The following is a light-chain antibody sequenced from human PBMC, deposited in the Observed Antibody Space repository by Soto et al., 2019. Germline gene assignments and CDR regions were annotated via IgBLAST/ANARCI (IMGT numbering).Light chain of an antibody. CDR2: AAS. J-gene: IGKJ1*01. CDR3: QQSYSIPWT. V-gene: IGKV1-39*01. CDR1: QRISTS. Sequence: DIQMTQSPSSLSASVGARVIITCRASQRISTSVNWYQKKPGKGPELLIYAASTLQRGVPSRFSGSGSRTDFTLTISSLQPGDFATYYCQQSYSIPWTFGQGTTVEI.